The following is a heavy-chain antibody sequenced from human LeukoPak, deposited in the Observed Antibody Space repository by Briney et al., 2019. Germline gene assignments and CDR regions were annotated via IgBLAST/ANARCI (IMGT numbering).Heavy chain of an antibody. D-gene: IGHD6-6*01. Sequence: SETLSLTCTVSGGSISSRSSYYWSWIRQPPGKGLEWIGHIYYSGSTNYNPSLKSRVTISIDTSKSQFSLKLTSVTAADTAVYYCARERGSSPLVANCFDPWGQGTLVTVSS. J-gene: IGHJ5*02. CDR2: IYYSGST. CDR1: GGSISSRSSYY. V-gene: IGHV4-61*01. CDR3: ARERGSSPLVANCFDP.